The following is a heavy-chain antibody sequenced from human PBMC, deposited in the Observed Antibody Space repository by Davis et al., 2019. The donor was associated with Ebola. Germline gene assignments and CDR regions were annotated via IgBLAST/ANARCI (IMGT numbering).Heavy chain of an antibody. CDR2: MNPNSGNT. CDR3: ARLPYDYGDLYYYYGMDV. D-gene: IGHD4-17*01. Sequence: ASVKVSCKASGYTFTSYGINWVRQATGQGLEWMGWMNPNSGNTGYAQKFQGRVTMTRNTSISTAYMELSSLRSEDTAVYYCARLPYDYGDLYYYYGMDVWGQGTTVTVSS. V-gene: IGHV1-8*02. J-gene: IGHJ6*02. CDR1: GYTFTSYG.